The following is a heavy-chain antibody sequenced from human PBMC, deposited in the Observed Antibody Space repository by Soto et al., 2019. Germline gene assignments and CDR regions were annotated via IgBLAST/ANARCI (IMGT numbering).Heavy chain of an antibody. Sequence: EVQLAESGGGLAQPGGSLRLSCAASGFTLSGDAMDWVRQAPGKGLGYVSGISSNGVGTYYANSVQGRFTISRDNSKNTVYLQMGSLRPEDMAVYYCARRARPDFYYMDVWGKGTTVTVS. V-gene: IGHV3-64*01. CDR2: ISSNGVGT. CDR3: ARRARPDFYYMDV. J-gene: IGHJ6*03. D-gene: IGHD6-6*01. CDR1: GFTLSGDA.